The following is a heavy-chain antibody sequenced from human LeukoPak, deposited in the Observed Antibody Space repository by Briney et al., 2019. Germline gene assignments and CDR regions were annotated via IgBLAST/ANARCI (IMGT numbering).Heavy chain of an antibody. CDR2: INPSGGST. V-gene: IGHV1-46*01. J-gene: IGHJ4*02. CDR1: GYTFTSYY. D-gene: IGHD2-15*01. Sequence: ASVKVSCKASGYTFTSYYMHWVRQAPGQGLEWMGIINPSGGSTSYAQKFQGRVTMTRDTSTSTVYMELSSLRSEDTAVYYCARGSCSGGSCYDSYTMNWGQGTLVTVSS. CDR3: ARGSCSGGSCYDSYTMN.